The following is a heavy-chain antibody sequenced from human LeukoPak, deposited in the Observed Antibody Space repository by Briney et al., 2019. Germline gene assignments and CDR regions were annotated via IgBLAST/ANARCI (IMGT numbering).Heavy chain of an antibody. D-gene: IGHD6-13*01. V-gene: IGHV3-33*01. J-gene: IGHJ4*02. CDR2: IWSDGSNK. CDR1: GFTFSSYG. CDR3: AREGAAGTADFEY. Sequence: GGPLRLSCAASGFTFSSYGMHWVRQAPGKGLEWVAVIWSDGSNKYYADSVKGRFTISRDNSKNTLYLQMNSLRAEDTAVYYCAREGAAGTADFEYWGQGTLVTVSS.